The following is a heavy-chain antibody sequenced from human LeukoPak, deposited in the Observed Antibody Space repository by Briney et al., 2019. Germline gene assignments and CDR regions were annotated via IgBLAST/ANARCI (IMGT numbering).Heavy chain of an antibody. J-gene: IGHJ4*02. Sequence: GGSLRLSSAASGFTFSNYRMNWVRQAPGKGLELVSHISSVSSSIYYADSVKGRFTMSRDNAKNSLYLQMNSLRAEDTAVYHCARYSSGWSIDYWGQGSLVAVSS. CDR3: ARYSSGWSIDY. CDR1: GFTFSNYR. CDR2: ISSVSSSI. V-gene: IGHV3-48*01. D-gene: IGHD6-19*01.